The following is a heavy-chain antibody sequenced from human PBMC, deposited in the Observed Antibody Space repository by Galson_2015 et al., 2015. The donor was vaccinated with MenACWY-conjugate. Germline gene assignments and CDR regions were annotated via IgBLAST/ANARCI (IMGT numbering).Heavy chain of an antibody. CDR3: ARGPRFGFYSNYFDY. CDR2: IYYSGST. J-gene: IGHJ4*02. V-gene: IGHV4-39*07. CDR1: SSSYY. Sequence: SSSYYWGWIRQPPGKGLEWIGSIYYSGSTYYNPSLKSRVTISVDTSKNQFSLKLSSVTAADTAVYYCARGPRFGFYSNYFDYWGQGTLVTVSS. D-gene: IGHD4-11*01.